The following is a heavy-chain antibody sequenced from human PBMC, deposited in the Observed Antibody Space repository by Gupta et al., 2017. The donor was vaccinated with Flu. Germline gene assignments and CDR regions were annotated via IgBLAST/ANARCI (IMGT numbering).Heavy chain of an antibody. Sequence: PPGRGLEWFGSISYNGYTYYTPFLKSGLTLLVDTSKNQFSLRLTSVTAADTAVYFCARHILMSPVGAPYYFDSWGQGTLVTVSS. D-gene: IGHD1-26*01. CDR3: ARHILMSPVGAPYYFDS. V-gene: IGHV4-39*01. CDR2: ISYNGYT. J-gene: IGHJ4*02.